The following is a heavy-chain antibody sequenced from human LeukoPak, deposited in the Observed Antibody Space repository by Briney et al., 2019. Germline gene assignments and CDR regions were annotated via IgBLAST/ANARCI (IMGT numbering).Heavy chain of an antibody. Sequence: GASVKVSCKASGYTFTSYGISWVRQAPGQGLEWMGRIIPIFGIANYAQKFQGRVTITADKSTSTAYMELSSLRSEDTAVYYCARAYSSGTGFDYWGQGTLVTVSS. V-gene: IGHV1-69*04. CDR2: IIPIFGIA. CDR3: ARAYSSGTGFDY. CDR1: GYTFTSYG. D-gene: IGHD6-19*01. J-gene: IGHJ4*02.